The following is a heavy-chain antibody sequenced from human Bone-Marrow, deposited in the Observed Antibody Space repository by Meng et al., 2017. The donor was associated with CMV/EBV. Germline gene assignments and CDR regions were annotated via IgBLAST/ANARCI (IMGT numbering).Heavy chain of an antibody. D-gene: IGHD2-2*01. CDR2: INPSARST. CDR3: ARDSPYCSGPSCSRHSPDYYGMDV. J-gene: IGHJ6*02. V-gene: IGHV1-46*01. CDR1: GYTFTSHY. Sequence: SVKVSCKASGYTFTSHYIHWVRQAPGQGLEWMGIINPSARSTRYAQKFQGRVTMTGDTPTSTVYLELNSLRSQDTAVYYCARDSPYCSGPSCSRHSPDYYGMDVWGQGTTVPVSS.